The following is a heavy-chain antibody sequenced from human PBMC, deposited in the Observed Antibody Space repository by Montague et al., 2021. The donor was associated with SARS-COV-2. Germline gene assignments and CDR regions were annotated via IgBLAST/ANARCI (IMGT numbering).Heavy chain of an antibody. CDR2: INSDGSNT. CDR1: GFTLSSYW. CDR3: ARYHVSGNYGFDL. J-gene: IGHJ3*01. Sequence: SLRLSCAASGFTLSSYWMHWVRQAPGKGLVWVSRINSDGSNTNYADSVKGRFTISRNNAKNTLYLQMISLRAEDTAVYYCARYHVSGNYGFDLWGQGTMVTVSS. V-gene: IGHV3-74*01. D-gene: IGHD3-10*01.